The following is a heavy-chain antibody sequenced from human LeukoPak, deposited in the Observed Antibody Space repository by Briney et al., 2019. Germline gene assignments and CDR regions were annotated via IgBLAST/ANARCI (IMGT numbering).Heavy chain of an antibody. CDR2: ISGSGGST. Sequence: GGSLRLSCAAFGFTFSSFGMSWVRQAPGKGLEWVSGISGSGGSTYYAESVKGRFTISRDNSKSTLYLQMNSLRAEDTAVYYCAKVHSSSWYNWFDPWGQGTLVTVSS. D-gene: IGHD6-13*01. CDR3: AKVHSSSWYNWFDP. CDR1: GFTFSSFG. J-gene: IGHJ5*02. V-gene: IGHV3-23*01.